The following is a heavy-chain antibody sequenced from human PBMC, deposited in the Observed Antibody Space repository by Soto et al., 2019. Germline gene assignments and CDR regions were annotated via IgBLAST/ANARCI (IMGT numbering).Heavy chain of an antibody. CDR2: IYYSGST. D-gene: IGHD2-2*01. J-gene: IGHJ6*02. V-gene: IGHV4-39*01. Sequence: SETLSLTCTVSGGSISSSSYYWGWIRQPPGKGLEWIGSIYYSGSTYYNPSLKSRVTISVDTPKNQFSLKLSSVTAADTAVYFCARRGLAMPVGRPFHYYYYGMDVWGQGTTVTVSS. CDR3: ARRGLAMPVGRPFHYYYYGMDV. CDR1: GGSISSSSYY.